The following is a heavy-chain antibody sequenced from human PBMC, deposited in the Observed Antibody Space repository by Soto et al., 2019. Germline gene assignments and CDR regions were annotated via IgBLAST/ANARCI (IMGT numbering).Heavy chain of an antibody. CDR2: ISGSGGST. D-gene: IGHD3-22*01. CDR3: AKGSIAASSDYYYEAAEYFQH. CDR1: GFTFSSYA. J-gene: IGHJ1*01. V-gene: IGHV3-23*01. Sequence: GGSLRLSCAASGFTFSSYAMSWVRQAPGKGLEWVSAISGSGGSTYYADSVKGRFTISRDNSKNTLYLQMNSLRAEDTAVYYCAKGSIAASSDYYYEAAEYFQHWGQGTLVTVSS.